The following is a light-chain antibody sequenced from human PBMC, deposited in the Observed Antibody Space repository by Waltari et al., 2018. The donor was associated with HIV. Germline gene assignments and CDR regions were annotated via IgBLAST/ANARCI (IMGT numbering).Light chain of an antibody. J-gene: IGKJ1*01. CDR1: QSVSSS. V-gene: IGKV3-15*01. Sequence: EIVMTQSPATLSVSPGERATLSCRASQSVSSSLAWYQQKPGQAPRLLIYGTSTRASGIPASFSGSGSGTEFTLIISSLQSEDFALYYCQQYNNWPPKTFGQGTKVEIK. CDR3: QQYNNWPPKT. CDR2: GTS.